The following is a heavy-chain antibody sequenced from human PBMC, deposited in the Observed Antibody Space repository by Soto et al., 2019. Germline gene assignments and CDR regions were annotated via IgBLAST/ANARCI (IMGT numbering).Heavy chain of an antibody. CDR1: GGSISSSSYY. J-gene: IGHJ3*02. CDR3: ARISTFGETRAFDM. Sequence: TSETLSLTCTVSGGSISSSSYYWGWIRQPPGKRLEWIGSIYYSGSTYYNPSLKSRVTISVDTSKNQFSLKLSFVTAAYTSVYSWARISTFGETRAFDMWGRGTMVT. D-gene: IGHD3-3*01. CDR2: IYYSGST. V-gene: IGHV4-39*01.